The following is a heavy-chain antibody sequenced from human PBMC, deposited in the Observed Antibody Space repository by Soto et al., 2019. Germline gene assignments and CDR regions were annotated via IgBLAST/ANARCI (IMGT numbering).Heavy chain of an antibody. CDR3: ARVHTYYDFWSSPEGALDI. V-gene: IGHV4-4*02. Sequence: QVQLQESGPGLVKPSGTLSLTCAVSGGSISSSNWWSWVRQPPGKGLEWIGEIYHSGSTNYNPSLKSRVTISVDKSKNQFSLKLSSVTAADTAVYYCARVHTYYDFWSSPEGALDIWGQGTMVTVSS. D-gene: IGHD3-3*01. J-gene: IGHJ3*02. CDR1: GGSISSSNW. CDR2: IYHSGST.